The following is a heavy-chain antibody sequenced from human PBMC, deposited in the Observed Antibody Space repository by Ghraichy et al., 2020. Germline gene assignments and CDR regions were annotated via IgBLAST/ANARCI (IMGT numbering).Heavy chain of an antibody. D-gene: IGHD3-10*01. CDR3: ARGGTMVRGVMRFDY. CDR1: GGSISSGGYY. Sequence: SQTLSLTCTVSGGSISSGGYYWSWIRQHPGKGLEWIGYIYYSGSTYYNPSLKSRVTISVDTSKNQFSLKLSSVTAADTAVYYCARGGTMVRGVMRFDYWGQGTLVTVSS. CDR2: IYYSGST. V-gene: IGHV4-31*03. J-gene: IGHJ4*02.